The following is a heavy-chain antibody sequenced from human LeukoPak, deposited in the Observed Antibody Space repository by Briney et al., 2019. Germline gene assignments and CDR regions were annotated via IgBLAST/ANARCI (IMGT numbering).Heavy chain of an antibody. V-gene: IGHV3-53*05. D-gene: IGHD6-13*01. J-gene: IGHJ6*02. Sequence: PGGSLRLSCAASGFTVSSNYMSWVRQAPGKGLEWVSVIYSGGSTYYADSVKGRFTISRDNSKNTLYLQMNSLRAEDTAVYYCAKDPRSSSSSYYYYYGMDVWGQGTTVTVSS. CDR3: AKDPRSSSSSYYYYYGMDV. CDR1: GFTVSSNY. CDR2: IYSGGST.